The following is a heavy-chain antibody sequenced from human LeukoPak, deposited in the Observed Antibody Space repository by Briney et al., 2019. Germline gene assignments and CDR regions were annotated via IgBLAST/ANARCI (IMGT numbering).Heavy chain of an antibody. CDR3: ARASGLGPGAYFDY. CDR1: GFTFSIHA. J-gene: IGHJ4*02. Sequence: PGASLRLSCAASGFTFSIHAMDWVRQAPGKGLECVSYISDSSGSTSYADSVKGRFTISRDNAKNSLYLQMSSLRADDTAVYYCARASGLGPGAYFDYWGQGTLVTVSS. CDR2: ISDSSGST. V-gene: IGHV3-48*04. D-gene: IGHD3-16*01.